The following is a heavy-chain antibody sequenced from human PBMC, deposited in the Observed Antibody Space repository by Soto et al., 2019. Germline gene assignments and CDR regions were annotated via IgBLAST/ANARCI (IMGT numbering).Heavy chain of an antibody. V-gene: IGHV3-23*01. J-gene: IGHJ5*02. CDR2: ISGSGGST. CDR3: AKDLGYSSPNWFDP. Sequence: PGVSLRHSCAASGFPFSSYAMSWVRQAPGKGLEWVSAISGSGGSTYYADSVKGRFTISRDNSKNTLYLQMNSLRAEDTAVYYCAKDLGYSSPNWFDPWGQGTLVNVS. D-gene: IGHD6-19*01. CDR1: GFPFSSYA.